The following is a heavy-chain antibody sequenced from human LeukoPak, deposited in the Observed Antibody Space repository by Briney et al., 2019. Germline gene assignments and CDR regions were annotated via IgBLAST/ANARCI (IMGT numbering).Heavy chain of an antibody. CDR1: GGSISSSSYY. CDR2: IYYSGST. J-gene: IGHJ4*02. Sequence: KPSETLSLTCTVSGGSISSSSYYWGWIRQPPGKGLEWIGSIYYSGSTYYNTSLKSRVTISIDTSKNQFSLKLSSVTAADTAEYYCARDFWSGYFDYWGQGTLVTVSS. D-gene: IGHD3-3*01. CDR3: ARDFWSGYFDY. V-gene: IGHV4-39*02.